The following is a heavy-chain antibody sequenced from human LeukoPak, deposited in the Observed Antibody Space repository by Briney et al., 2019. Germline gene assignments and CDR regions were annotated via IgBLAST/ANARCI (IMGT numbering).Heavy chain of an antibody. V-gene: IGHV3-64*01. Sequence: GGSLRLSCAASGFTFSSYAMHWVRQAPGKGLEYVSAISSNGGSTYYANSVKGRFTISRDNSKNTLYLQMGSLRAEDMAVYYCARDGSGWYYYYYMDVWGKGTTVTVSS. CDR3: ARDGSGWYYYYYMDV. CDR2: ISSNGGST. D-gene: IGHD6-19*01. J-gene: IGHJ6*03. CDR1: GFTFSSYA.